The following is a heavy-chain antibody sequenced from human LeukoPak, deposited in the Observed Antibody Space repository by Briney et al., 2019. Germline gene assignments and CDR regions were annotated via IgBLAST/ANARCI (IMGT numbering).Heavy chain of an antibody. CDR3: ARGSSGYYSPFDY. CDR2: IYYSGST. CDR1: GGSISSYY. Sequence: SETLSLTCTVSGGSISSYYWSWIRQPPGKGLEWIGYIYYSGSTNYNFSLRGRVTMSVDTSKNQFSLKLTSVTAADTAVYYCARGSSGYYSPFDYWGQGTLVTVSS. D-gene: IGHD3-22*01. V-gene: IGHV4-59*01. J-gene: IGHJ4*02.